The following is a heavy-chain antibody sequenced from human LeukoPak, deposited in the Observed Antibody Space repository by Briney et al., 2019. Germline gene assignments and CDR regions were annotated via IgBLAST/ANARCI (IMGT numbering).Heavy chain of an antibody. J-gene: IGHJ6*02. V-gene: IGHV4-59*08. CDR3: AGKYYDILTDYPKTYYYYGMDV. CDR1: GGSISSYY. D-gene: IGHD3-9*01. CDR2: IYYSGST. Sequence: PSETLSLTCTVSGGSISSYYWSWIRQPPGKGLEWIGYIYYSGSTNYNPSLKSRVTISVDTSKNQFSLKLSSVTAADTAVYYCAGKYYDILTDYPKTYYYYGMDVWGQGTTVTVSS.